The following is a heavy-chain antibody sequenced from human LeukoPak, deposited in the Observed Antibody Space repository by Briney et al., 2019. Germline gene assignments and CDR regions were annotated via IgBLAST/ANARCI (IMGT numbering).Heavy chain of an antibody. CDR1: GGSISSSSYY. CDR2: IYYSGST. J-gene: IGHJ5*02. CDR3: ARDTGYYDSSPGDWFDP. Sequence: PSETLSLTCTVSGGSISSSSYYWGWIRQPPGKGLEWIGSIYYSGSTYYNPSLKSRVTISVDTSKNQFSLKLSSVTAADTAVYYCARDTGYYDSSPGDWFDPWGQGTLSPSPQ. V-gene: IGHV4-39*07. D-gene: IGHD3-22*01.